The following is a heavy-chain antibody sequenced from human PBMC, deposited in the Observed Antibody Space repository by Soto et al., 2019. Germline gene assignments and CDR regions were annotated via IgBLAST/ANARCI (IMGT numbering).Heavy chain of an antibody. CDR2: IYYSGNT. CDR1: GGSITTGGRY. Sequence: QVRLQEWGPGLVKPSQTLSLKCSVSGGSITTGGRYWSWIRQLPGKGLEWIGDIYYSGNTYYNASLKSRVTISVEAAKDQFSLKLSSVTAADTAVYYCFQALVVTGGDGFDIWGQGRLVTVSS. CDR3: FQALVVTGGDGFDI. J-gene: IGHJ3*02. D-gene: IGHD1-1*01. V-gene: IGHV4-31*02.